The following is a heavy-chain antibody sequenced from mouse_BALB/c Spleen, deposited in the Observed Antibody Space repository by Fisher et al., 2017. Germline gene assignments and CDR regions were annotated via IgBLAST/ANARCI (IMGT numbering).Heavy chain of an antibody. CDR3: ARIYSSYYAMDY. D-gene: IGHD2-1*01. J-gene: IGHJ4*01. Sequence: KFKGKATLTADKSSSTAYMQLSSLTSEDSAVYYCARIYSSYYAMDYWGQGTSVTVSS. V-gene: IGHV1-69*02.